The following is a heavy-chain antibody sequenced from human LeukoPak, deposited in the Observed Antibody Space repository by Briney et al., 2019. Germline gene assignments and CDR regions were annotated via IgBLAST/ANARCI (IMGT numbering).Heavy chain of an antibody. Sequence: ASVKVSCKASGGTFSSYAISWVRQAPGQGLEWMGRIIPILGIANYAQKFQGRVTITADKSTSTAYMELSSLRSEDTAVYYCARDQGSMVRGVIIYGMDVWGQGTTVTVSS. D-gene: IGHD3-10*01. CDR2: IIPILGIA. CDR1: GGTFSSYA. CDR3: ARDQGSMVRGVIIYGMDV. V-gene: IGHV1-69*04. J-gene: IGHJ6*02.